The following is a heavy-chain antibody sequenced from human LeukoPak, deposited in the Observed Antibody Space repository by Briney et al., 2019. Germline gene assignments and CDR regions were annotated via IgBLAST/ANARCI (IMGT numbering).Heavy chain of an antibody. CDR3: ARVPGGVRWYPGSYYFDY. V-gene: IGHV3-30*03. Sequence: GRSLRLSCAASGFTFSSYGMHWVRQAPGKGLEWVAVISYDGSNKYYADSVKGRFTISRDNSKNTLYLQMNSLRAEDTAVYYCARVPGGVRWYPGSYYFDYWGQGTLVTVSS. CDR1: GFTFSSYG. D-gene: IGHD4-23*01. CDR2: ISYDGSNK. J-gene: IGHJ4*02.